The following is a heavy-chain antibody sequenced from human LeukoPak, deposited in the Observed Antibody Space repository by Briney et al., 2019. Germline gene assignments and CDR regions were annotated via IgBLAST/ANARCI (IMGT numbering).Heavy chain of an antibody. CDR1: GGSISSGGYY. CDR3: ASGVGSPNEY. CDR2: IYHSGST. D-gene: IGHD3-3*01. J-gene: IGHJ4*02. Sequence: PSETLSLTCTVSGGSISSGGYYWSWIRQPPGKGLEWIGYIYHSGSTYYNPSLKSRVTISVDRSKNQFSLKLSSVTAADTAVYYCASGVGSPNEYWGQGTLVTVSS. V-gene: IGHV4-30-2*01.